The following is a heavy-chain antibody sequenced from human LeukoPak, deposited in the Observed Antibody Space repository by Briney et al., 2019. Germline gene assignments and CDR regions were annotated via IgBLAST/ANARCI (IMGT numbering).Heavy chain of an antibody. CDR1: GGSFSDYY. CDR2: IYYTGST. D-gene: IGHD3-10*01. Sequence: SETLSLTCAVYGGSFSDYYWSWIRQHPGKGLEWIGYIYYTGSTYYNPSLKTRVTMSVDTSKNQFSLMLGSVTAADSAVYYCARGGSGSYYNQNCFDPWGQGTLVIVSS. J-gene: IGHJ5*02. CDR3: ARGGSGSYYNQNCFDP. V-gene: IGHV4-31*11.